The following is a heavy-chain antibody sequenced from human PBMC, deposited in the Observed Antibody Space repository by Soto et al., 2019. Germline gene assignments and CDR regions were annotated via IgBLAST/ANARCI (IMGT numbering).Heavy chain of an antibody. V-gene: IGHV1-18*01. CDR2: ISAYNGNT. Sequence: ASVKVSCKASGYTFASYGISWVRQAPGQGLEWMGWISAYNGNTNYAQKLQGRVTMTTDTSTSTAYMELRSLRSDDTAVYYCARDPPRGDYYYYGMDVWGQGTTVTVSS. CDR1: GYTFASYG. CDR3: ARDPPRGDYYYYGMDV. J-gene: IGHJ6*02.